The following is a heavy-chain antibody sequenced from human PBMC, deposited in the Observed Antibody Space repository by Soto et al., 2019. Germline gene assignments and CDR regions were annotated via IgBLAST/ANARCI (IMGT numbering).Heavy chain of an antibody. V-gene: IGHV3-30-3*01. J-gene: IGHJ4*02. CDR1: GFTFSSHA. D-gene: IGHD1-1*01. CDR2: IYPDGNNK. Sequence: GGSLRLSCAVSGFTFSSHAMHWVRQPPGKGLEWVALIYPDGNNKYYTDSVKGRFTTSRDNAKDTVYLQMNSLRAEDTAVYYCARGRYYNYRPYFFDYRGQGTPVTVSA. CDR3: ARGRYYNYRPYFFDY.